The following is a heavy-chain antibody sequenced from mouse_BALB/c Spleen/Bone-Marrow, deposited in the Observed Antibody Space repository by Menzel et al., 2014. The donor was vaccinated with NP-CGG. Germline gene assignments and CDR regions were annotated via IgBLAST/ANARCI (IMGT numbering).Heavy chain of an antibody. D-gene: IGHD2-1*01. CDR2: INPSNGGT. J-gene: IGHJ2*01. V-gene: IGHV1S81*02. CDR1: GYTFTSYY. Sequence: VQLQQSGAELVKPGASVKLSCKASGYTFTSYYMYWVKQRPGQGLEWIGEINPSNGGTNFNEKFKSKATLTVDKSSSTAYMQLSSLTSEDSAVYYCTRYGNYCFDYWGQGTTPTAS. CDR3: TRYGNYCFDY.